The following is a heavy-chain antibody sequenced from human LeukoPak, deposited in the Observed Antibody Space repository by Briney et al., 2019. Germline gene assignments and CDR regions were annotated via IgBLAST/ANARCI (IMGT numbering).Heavy chain of an antibody. CDR3: ARLVLPIAAAGTTGNDY. CDR2: IDWDDDK. Sequence: SGPTLVNPTQTLTLTCTFSGFSLSTSGMCGSWIRQHPGKALEWLARIDWDDDKYYSTSLQTRLTISKDTSKNQVVLTMTNVDPVDTGTYYCARLVLPIAAAGTTGNDYWGQGTLVTVSS. D-gene: IGHD6-13*01. CDR1: GFSLSTSGMC. V-gene: IGHV2-70*11. J-gene: IGHJ4*02.